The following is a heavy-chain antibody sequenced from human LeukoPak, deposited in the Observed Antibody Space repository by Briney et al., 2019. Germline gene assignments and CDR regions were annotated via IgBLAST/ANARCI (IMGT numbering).Heavy chain of an antibody. CDR2: IYYSGST. CDR1: GGSISSSSYY. CDR3: ARPAGDRPLDAFDI. V-gene: IGHV4-39*01. D-gene: IGHD7-27*01. Sequence: PSETLSLTCTVSGGSISSSSYYWGWIRQPPGKGLEWIGSIYYSGSTYYNPSLKSRVTISVDTSKNQFSLKLSSVTAADTAVYYCARPAGDRPLDAFDIWGQGTMVTVSS. J-gene: IGHJ3*02.